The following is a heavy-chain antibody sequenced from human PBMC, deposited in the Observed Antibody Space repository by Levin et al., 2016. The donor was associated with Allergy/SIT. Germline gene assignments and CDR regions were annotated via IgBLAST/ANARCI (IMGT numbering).Heavy chain of an antibody. CDR1: GFTFSSYS. V-gene: IGHV3-21*01. CDR2: ISSSSSYI. CDR3: AQNGYSSSFYYYYYGMDV. J-gene: IGHJ6*02. Sequence: GGSLRLSCAASGFTFSSYSMNWVRQAPGKGLEWVSSISSSSSYIYYADSVKGRFTISRDNAKNSLYLQMNSLRAEDTAVYYCAQNGYSSSFYYYYYGMDVWGQGTTVIVSS. D-gene: IGHD6-6*01.